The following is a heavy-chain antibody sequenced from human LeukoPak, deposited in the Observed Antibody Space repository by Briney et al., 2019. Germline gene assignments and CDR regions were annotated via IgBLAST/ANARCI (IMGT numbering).Heavy chain of an antibody. CDR3: ARLAAGTWSYDY. Sequence: PSETLSLTCSVSGGSMSSSNHYWGWVRQPPGKELQWIGSLYYSGRTFYTPSLESRVTMSMDTSNNQFSLRMSSVTAADTAVYYCARLAAGTWSYDYWGQGSLVTVSS. CDR1: GGSMSSSNHY. V-gene: IGHV4-39*01. J-gene: IGHJ4*02. CDR2: LYYSGRT. D-gene: IGHD6-25*01.